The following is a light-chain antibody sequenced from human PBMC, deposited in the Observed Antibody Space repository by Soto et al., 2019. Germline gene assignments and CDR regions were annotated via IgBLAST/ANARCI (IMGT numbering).Light chain of an antibody. CDR3: QQYGSSPWG. Sequence: EIVLTQSPGTLSLSPGERATLSCRASQSVSNSYLAWYQQKPGQAPRLLIYGASSRATGIPDRFSGSGSGTDFTLTISRLEPEDFAVYYCQQYGSSPWGFGQGTKVEIK. J-gene: IGKJ1*01. V-gene: IGKV3-20*01. CDR1: QSVSNSY. CDR2: GAS.